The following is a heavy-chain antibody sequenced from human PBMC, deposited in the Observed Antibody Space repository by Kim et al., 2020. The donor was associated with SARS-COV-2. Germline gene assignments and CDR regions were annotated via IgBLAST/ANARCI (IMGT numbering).Heavy chain of an antibody. J-gene: IGHJ4*02. V-gene: IGHV3-23*01. CDR1: GFTFSSSS. Sequence: GGSLRLSCAASGFTFSSSSMSGVRQAPGKGLEWVSTVTGSGDKTYYADSVKGRFTISRDNSKNTLYLQMSSLRVEDTAVYYCAKLTTNWGQGTVVTVSS. CDR3: AKLTTN. D-gene: IGHD7-27*01. CDR2: VTGSGDKT.